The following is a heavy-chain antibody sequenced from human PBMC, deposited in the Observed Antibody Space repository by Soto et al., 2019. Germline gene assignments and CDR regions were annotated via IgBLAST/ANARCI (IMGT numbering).Heavy chain of an antibody. J-gene: IGHJ4*02. CDR2: INPNNGGT. Sequence: QVQLVQSGAEVKKSGASVMVSCKASGYTFTGYYIHWVRQAPGQGLEWMGWINPNNGGTNYVQKFQGRVTMTRDTSISTAYLELRRLTSDDTAVYYCARDLPIVGTTTWDYWGQGTLVTFSS. D-gene: IGHD1-26*01. V-gene: IGHV1-2*02. CDR1: GYTFTGYY. CDR3: ARDLPIVGTTTWDY.